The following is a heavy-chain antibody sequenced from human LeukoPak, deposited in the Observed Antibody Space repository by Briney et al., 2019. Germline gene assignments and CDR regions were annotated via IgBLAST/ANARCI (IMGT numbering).Heavy chain of an antibody. CDR2: IYYSGST. D-gene: IGHD3-10*01. J-gene: IGHJ4*02. CDR1: GGSISSYY. Sequence: PSETLSLTCTVSGGSISSYYWSWIRQPPGKGLEWIGYIYYSGSTNYNPSLKSRVTISVDTSKNQFSLKLSSVTAADTAVYYCARSTYYYGSGSSFDYWGQGTLVTVSS. CDR3: ARSTYYYGSGSSFDY. V-gene: IGHV4-59*08.